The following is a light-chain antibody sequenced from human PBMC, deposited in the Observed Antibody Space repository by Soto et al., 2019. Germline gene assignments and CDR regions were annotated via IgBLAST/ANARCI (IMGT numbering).Light chain of an antibody. CDR2: EVS. J-gene: IGLJ1*01. CDR1: SSDVGSYNR. Sequence: VLSQPPSVSGSPGQSVTISCTGTSSDVGSYNRVSWYQQPPGTAPKVMIYEVSNRPSGVPDRFSGSKSGNTASLTISGLQAEDEADYYCSLYTSSSTYVFGTGTKVTVL. V-gene: IGLV2-18*01. CDR3: SLYTSSSTYV.